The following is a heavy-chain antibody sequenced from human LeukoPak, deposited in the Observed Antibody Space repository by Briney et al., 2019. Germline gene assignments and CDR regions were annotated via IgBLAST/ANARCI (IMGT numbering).Heavy chain of an antibody. CDR3: AKNNWNDMPFVDD. J-gene: IGHJ4*02. CDR1: GFTFRNSA. D-gene: IGHD1-20*01. V-gene: IGHV3-23*01. Sequence: PGGSLRLSCAASGFTFRNSAMSWVRQAPGKGLGWVSTISGSGVGTYYADSVKGRFTISRDNFKNTLYLQMNSLRAEDTAVYYCAKNNWNDMPFVDDWGQGTLVTVSS. CDR2: ISGSGVGT.